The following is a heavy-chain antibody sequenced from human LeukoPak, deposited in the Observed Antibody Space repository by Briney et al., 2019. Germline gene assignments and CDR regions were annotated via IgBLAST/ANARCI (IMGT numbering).Heavy chain of an antibody. CDR1: GYTFTDYY. J-gene: IGHJ3*02. CDR2: MHLNSGGA. D-gene: IGHD3-3*01. CDR3: ARHTTIFGVAIIDI. V-gene: IGHV1-2*02. Sequence: ASVKVSCKASGYTFTDYYMHWLRQAPGQGLEWMGWMHLNSGGANYAQKFQGRVTMTRDTSISTAYMDLSSLRSDDTAVYYCARHTTIFGVAIIDIWGQGTMVTVSS.